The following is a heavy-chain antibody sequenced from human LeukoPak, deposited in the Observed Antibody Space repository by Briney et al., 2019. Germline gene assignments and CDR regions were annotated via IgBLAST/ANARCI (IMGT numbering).Heavy chain of an antibody. Sequence: GGSLRLSCAASGFTFSNYAMSWVRQAPGKGLEWVSAFSGSGGSTYYADSVKGRFTISRDNSKNTLYLQMNSLRAEDTAVYYCARGSGYWYFDLWGRGTLVTVSS. V-gene: IGHV3-23*01. CDR3: ARGSGYWYFDL. D-gene: IGHD2-15*01. CDR2: FSGSGGST. CDR1: GFTFSNYA. J-gene: IGHJ2*01.